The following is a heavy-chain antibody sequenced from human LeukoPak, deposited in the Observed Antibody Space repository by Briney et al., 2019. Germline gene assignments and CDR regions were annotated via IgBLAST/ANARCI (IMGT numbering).Heavy chain of an antibody. CDR2: INPNSGGT. CDR3: ARVHYYGSGSCYLYYFDY. CDR1: GYTFTGYY. Sequence: ASVKVSCKASGYTFTGYYMHWVRQAPGQGLEWMGWINPNSGGTNYAQKFQGRVTMTRDTSISTAYMELSRLRSDDTAVYYCARVHYYGSGSCYLYYFDYWGQGTLVTVSS. V-gene: IGHV1-2*02. J-gene: IGHJ4*02. D-gene: IGHD3-10*01.